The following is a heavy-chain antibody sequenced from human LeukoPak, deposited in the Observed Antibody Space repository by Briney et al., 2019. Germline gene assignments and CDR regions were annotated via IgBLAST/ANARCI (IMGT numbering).Heavy chain of an antibody. V-gene: IGHV1-18*01. Sequence: ASVKVSCKASGYTFTSYGISWVRQAPGQGLEWMGWISAYNGNTNYAQKLQGRVTMTTDTSTSTAYMELRSLRSDDTAVYYCARAQDITGTTGYYYYMDVWGKGTTVTVSS. CDR3: ARAQDITGTTGYYYYMDV. D-gene: IGHD1-7*01. CDR1: GYTFTSYG. CDR2: ISAYNGNT. J-gene: IGHJ6*03.